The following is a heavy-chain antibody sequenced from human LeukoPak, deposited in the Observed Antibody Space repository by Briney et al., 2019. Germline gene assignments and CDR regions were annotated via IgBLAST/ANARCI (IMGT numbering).Heavy chain of an antibody. Sequence: SETLSLTCTVSGGSIRGYYWSWIRQPPGKGLEWIGSIYYSGSTYYNPSLKSRVTISVDTSKNQFSLKLSSVTAADTAVYYCARRRDWFDPWGQGTLVTVSS. J-gene: IGHJ5*02. V-gene: IGHV4-59*05. CDR2: IYYSGST. CDR1: GGSIRGYY. CDR3: ARRRDWFDP.